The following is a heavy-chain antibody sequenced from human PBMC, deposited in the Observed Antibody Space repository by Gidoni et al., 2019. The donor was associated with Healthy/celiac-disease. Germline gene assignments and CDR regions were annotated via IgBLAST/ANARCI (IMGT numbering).Heavy chain of an antibody. D-gene: IGHD2-15*01. CDR2: INHSGST. J-gene: IGHJ5*02. CDR3: ARGGVGNPGNWFDP. V-gene: IGHV4-34*01. Sequence: QVQLQQWGAVLLKPSETLSLTCAVHGGSFSGYYWRWIRQPPGKGLGWLGEINHSGSTNYNPSLKSRVTIAVDTSKNQFALKLSSVTAADTAVYYCARGGVGNPGNWFDPWGQGTLVTVSS. CDR1: GGSFSGYY.